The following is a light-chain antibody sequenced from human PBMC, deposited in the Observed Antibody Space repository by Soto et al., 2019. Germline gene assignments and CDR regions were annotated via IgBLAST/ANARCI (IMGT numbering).Light chain of an antibody. J-gene: IGKJ1*01. Sequence: EIVWTQSPGTLSLSPGERATLSCRASQSVSNYLAWYQRKPGQAPRLLIYGASSRATGIPDRFSGSGSGTDFTLTISRLEPEDVAVSYCHLDVGSPQTFGQGTKVAIK. CDR3: HLDVGSPQT. V-gene: IGKV3-20*01. CDR1: QSVSNY. CDR2: GAS.